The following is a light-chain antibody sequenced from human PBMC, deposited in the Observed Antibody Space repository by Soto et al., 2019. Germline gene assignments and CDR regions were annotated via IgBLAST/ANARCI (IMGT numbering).Light chain of an antibody. CDR2: GAS. V-gene: IGKV3-20*01. CDR3: QQYGSSPPFT. Sequence: EIVLTQSPGTLSLSPGERATLSCRASQSVSSSYLAWYQQKPGQAPRLLIYGASSRATGIPDRFSGSGAGTDFTLTISRLEPEDFAVYYCQQYGSSPPFTFGPGPKVHIK. CDR1: QSVSSSY. J-gene: IGKJ3*01.